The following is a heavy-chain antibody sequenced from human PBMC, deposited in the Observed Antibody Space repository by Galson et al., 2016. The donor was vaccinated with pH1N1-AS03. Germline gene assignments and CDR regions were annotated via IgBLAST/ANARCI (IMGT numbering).Heavy chain of an antibody. V-gene: IGHV3-7*03. Sequence: SLRLSCAASGFTFSNYWMSWVRQAPGKGLEWVATTNQDGSEKYFVDSVKGRFTISRDDAKNSLYLQMNNLRAEDTAVYYCTRAIALADSIWGQGTLVTVSS. J-gene: IGHJ4*02. CDR2: TNQDGSEK. D-gene: IGHD6-19*01. CDR1: GFTFSNYW. CDR3: TRAIALADSI.